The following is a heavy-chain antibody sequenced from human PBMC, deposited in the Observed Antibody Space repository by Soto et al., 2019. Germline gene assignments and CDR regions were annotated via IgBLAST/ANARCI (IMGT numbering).Heavy chain of an antibody. CDR1: GYTFHNHW. CDR3: ARHYGCTRNQCYGMDV. Sequence: PGESLKISCKASGYTFHNHWISWVRQMPGKGLEWLGNIDPGDSYTNYNPSFKGHVTISTDKSINAAFLQWSSLRASDTAIYYCARHYGCTRNQCYGMDVWGQGTTVTVSS. CDR2: IDPGDSYT. J-gene: IGHJ6*02. D-gene: IGHD3-16*01. V-gene: IGHV5-10-1*01.